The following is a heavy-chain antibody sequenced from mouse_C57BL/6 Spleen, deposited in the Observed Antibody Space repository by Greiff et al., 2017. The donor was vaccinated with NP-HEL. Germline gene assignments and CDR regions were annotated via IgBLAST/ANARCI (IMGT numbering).Heavy chain of an antibody. CDR3: TKSAIGSSSPGFAY. CDR1: GFNIKDDY. CDR2: IDPENGDT. Sequence: EVQLQQSGAELVRPGASVKLSCTASGFNIKDDYMHWVKQRPEQGLEWIGWIDPENGDTEYASKFQGKATITAATSSNTAYLQLSSLTSEDTACYYCTKSAIGSSSPGFAYWGQGTLVTVSA. D-gene: IGHD1-1*01. J-gene: IGHJ3*01. V-gene: IGHV14-4*01.